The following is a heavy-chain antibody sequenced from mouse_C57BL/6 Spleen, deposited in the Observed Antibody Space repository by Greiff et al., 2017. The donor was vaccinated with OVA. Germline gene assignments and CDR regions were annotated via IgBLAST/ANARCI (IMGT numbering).Heavy chain of an antibody. V-gene: IGHV1-54*01. CDR2: INPGSGGT. CDR3: ARWGDSNYEGFAD. J-gene: IGHJ3*01. Sequence: QVQLQQSGAELVRPGTSVKVSCKASGYAFTNYLIEWVKQRPGQGLEWIGVINPGSGGTNYNEKFKGKATLTADKSSSTAYMQLSSLTSEDSAVYFCARWGDSNYEGFADWGQGTLVTVSA. CDR1: GYAFTNYL. D-gene: IGHD2-5*01.